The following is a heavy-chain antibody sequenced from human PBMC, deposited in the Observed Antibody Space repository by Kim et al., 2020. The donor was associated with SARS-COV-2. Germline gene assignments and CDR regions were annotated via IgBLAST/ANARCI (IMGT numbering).Heavy chain of an antibody. CDR3: ARALNSMAYGMDV. CDR1: GFTFSSYD. Sequence: GGSLRLSCAASGFTFSSYDMHWVRLATGKGLEWVSAIGPAGETYYPGSVKGRFTVSRENAKNSLYLQVDSLRAGDTAVYYCARALNSMAYGMDVWGQGTAVTVSS. D-gene: IGHD3-10*01. J-gene: IGHJ6*02. V-gene: IGHV3-13*04. CDR2: IGPAGET.